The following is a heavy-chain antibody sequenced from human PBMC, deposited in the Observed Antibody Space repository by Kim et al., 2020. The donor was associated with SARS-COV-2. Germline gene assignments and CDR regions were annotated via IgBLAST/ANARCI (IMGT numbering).Heavy chain of an antibody. D-gene: IGHD6-6*01. V-gene: IGHV4-59*01. CDR2: IYYSGST. Sequence: SETLSLTCTVSGGSISSYYWSWIRQPPGKGLEWIGYIYYSGSTNYNPSLKSRVTISVDTSKNQVSLKLSSVTAADTAVYYCARDLMGDFEYSSSPYEYYYGMDVWGQGTTVTVSS. CDR3: ARDLMGDFEYSSSPYEYYYGMDV. CDR1: GGSISSYY. J-gene: IGHJ6*02.